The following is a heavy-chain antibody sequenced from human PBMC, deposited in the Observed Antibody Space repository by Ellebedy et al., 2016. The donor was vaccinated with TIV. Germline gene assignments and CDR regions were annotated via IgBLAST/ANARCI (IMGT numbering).Heavy chain of an antibody. V-gene: IGHV1-18*01. CDR3: AKVVTAVGKHSLDY. J-gene: IGHJ4*02. D-gene: IGHD6-13*01. CDR1: GYTFTSYG. Sequence: AASVKVSCKTSGYTFTSYGISWVRQAPGQGLEWMGWISTYTGNTNYAQNLQDRVTMTRDTSTSTAYMELRSLRSDDTAVYYCAKVVTAVGKHSLDYWGQGTLVTVSS. CDR2: ISTYTGNT.